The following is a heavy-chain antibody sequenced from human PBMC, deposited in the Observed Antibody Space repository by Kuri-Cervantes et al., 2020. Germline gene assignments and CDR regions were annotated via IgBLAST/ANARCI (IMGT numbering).Heavy chain of an antibody. D-gene: IGHD3-10*02. Sequence: GESLKISCAASSFTFSVDAMHWVRQAPGKGLEWVAFISHDGRILHYADSVKGRITISRDNSENTVYLQMNNLRPEDTAVYYCTREFNVQIFQHWGQGTLVTVSS. V-gene: IGHV3-30*04. CDR1: SFTFSVDA. CDR2: ISHDGRIL. CDR3: TREFNVQIFQH. J-gene: IGHJ1*01.